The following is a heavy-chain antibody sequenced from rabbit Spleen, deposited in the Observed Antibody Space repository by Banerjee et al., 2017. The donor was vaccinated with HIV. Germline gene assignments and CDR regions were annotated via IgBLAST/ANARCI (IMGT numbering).Heavy chain of an antibody. D-gene: IGHD3-1*01. V-gene: IGHV1S45*01. Sequence: QEQLEESGGDLVKPEGSLTLTCTASGFSFSSSYWICWVRQAPGKGLEWIACIYAGSSGSTYYANWAKGRFTISKASSTTVTLQMSSLTAADTATYFCARGANSNGNGYNLWGPGTLVTVS. CDR3: ARGANSNGNGYNL. J-gene: IGHJ4*01. CDR2: IYAGSSGST. CDR1: GFSFSSSYW.